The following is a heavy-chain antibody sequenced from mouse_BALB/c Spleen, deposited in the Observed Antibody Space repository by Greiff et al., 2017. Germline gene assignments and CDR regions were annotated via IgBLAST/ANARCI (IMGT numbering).Heavy chain of an antibody. CDR3: ARWGTFYAMDY. CDR2: INPSSGYT. J-gene: IGHJ4*01. V-gene: IGHV1-4*02. D-gene: IGHD3-3*01. CDR1: GYTFTSYT. Sequence: QVQLQQSAAELARPGASVKMSCKASGYTFTSYTMHWVKQRPGQGLEWIGYINPSSGYTEYNQKFKDKTTLTADKSSSTAYMQLSSLTSEDSAVYYCARWGTFYAMDYWGQGTSVTVSS.